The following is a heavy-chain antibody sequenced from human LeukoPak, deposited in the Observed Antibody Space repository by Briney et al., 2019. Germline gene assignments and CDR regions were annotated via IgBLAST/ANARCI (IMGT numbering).Heavy chain of an antibody. CDR1: GFSLSRNG. D-gene: IGHD2-2*01. J-gene: IGHJ1*01. CDR2: ILSDGSYE. V-gene: IGHV3-30*02. Sequence: PGGSLRLSCATSGFSLSRNGMHWVRQAPGQGLEWVAFILSDGSYEYYADSVKGRFTISRDTSRNTLFLQMNSLRAEDTAVYYCAKDWGQVPASIFGHWGQGTLVTVSS. CDR3: AKDWGQVPASIFGH.